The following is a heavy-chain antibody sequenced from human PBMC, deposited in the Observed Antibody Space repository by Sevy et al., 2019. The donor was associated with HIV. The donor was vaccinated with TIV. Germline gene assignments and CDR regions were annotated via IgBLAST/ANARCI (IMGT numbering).Heavy chain of an antibody. CDR2: INPNSGGT. CDR1: GYTFTGYY. CDR3: AREGYYYDSSGYYSSWFDP. V-gene: IGHV1-2*02. J-gene: IGHJ5*02. Sequence: ASVKVSCKASGYTFTGYYMHWVRQAPGQGLEWMGWINPNSGGTNYGQKFQGRVTMTRDTSISTAYMELSRLRSDDTAVYYCAREGYYYDSSGYYSSWFDPWGQGTLVTVSS. D-gene: IGHD3-22*01.